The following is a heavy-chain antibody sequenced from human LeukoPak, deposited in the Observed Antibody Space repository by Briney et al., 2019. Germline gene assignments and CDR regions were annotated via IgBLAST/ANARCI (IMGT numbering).Heavy chain of an antibody. D-gene: IGHD4-17*01. Sequence: ASVKVSCKASGYTFTGYYMHWVRQAPGQGLEWMGWINPNSGGTNYAQKFQGRVTMTRDTSISTAYMELSRLRSDDTAVYYCASTSYGDYVGTHYWGQGTLVTVSS. J-gene: IGHJ4*02. CDR3: ASTSYGDYVGTHY. CDR1: GYTFTGYY. CDR2: INPNSGGT. V-gene: IGHV1-2*02.